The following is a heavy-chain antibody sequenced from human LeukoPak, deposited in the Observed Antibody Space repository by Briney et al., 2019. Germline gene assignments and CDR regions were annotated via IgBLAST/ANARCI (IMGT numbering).Heavy chain of an antibody. Sequence: ASVKVSWKASGYTFTSYDINWVRQATGQGLEWMGWMNPNSGNTGYAQKFQGRVTMTRNTSISTAYMELSSLRSEDTAVYYCARGRRRVPAAISHWGQGTLVTVSS. D-gene: IGHD2-2*01. V-gene: IGHV1-8*01. CDR1: GYTFTSYD. CDR2: MNPNSGNT. CDR3: ARGRRRVPAAISH. J-gene: IGHJ4*02.